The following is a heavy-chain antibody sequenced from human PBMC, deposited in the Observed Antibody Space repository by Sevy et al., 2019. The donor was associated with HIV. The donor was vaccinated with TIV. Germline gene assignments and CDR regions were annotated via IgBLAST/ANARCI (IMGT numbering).Heavy chain of an antibody. V-gene: IGHV3-13*01. CDR1: GFTFSSYD. CDR2: IGTAGDT. J-gene: IGHJ4*02. D-gene: IGHD2-15*01. CDR3: ARGIGGNPRRGFDY. Sequence: GGFLRLSCAASGFTFSSYDMHWVRQATGKGLEWVSAIGTAGDTYYPGSVKGRFTISRENAKNSLYLQMNSLRAGDTAVYYCARGIGGNPRRGFDYWGQGTLVTVSS.